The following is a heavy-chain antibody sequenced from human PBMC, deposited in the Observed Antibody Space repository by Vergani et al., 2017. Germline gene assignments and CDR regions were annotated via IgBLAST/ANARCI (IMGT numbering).Heavy chain of an antibody. CDR1: GGSFSGYY. D-gene: IGHD2-2*01. CDR2: INHSGST. Sequence: QVQLQQWGAGLLKPSETLSLTCAVYGGSFSGYYWSWIRQPPGKGLEWIGEINHSGSTNYNPSLKSRVTISVDTSKNQFSLKLSRLRSDDTAVYYCARAAIMPLPDYWGQGTLVTVSS. J-gene: IGHJ4*02. CDR3: ARAAIMPLPDY. V-gene: IGHV4-34*01.